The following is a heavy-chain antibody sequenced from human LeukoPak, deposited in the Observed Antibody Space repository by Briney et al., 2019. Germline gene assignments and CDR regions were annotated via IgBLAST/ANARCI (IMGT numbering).Heavy chain of an antibody. CDR2: IYSGGST. CDR3: ARREDHKGRDY. J-gene: IGHJ4*02. V-gene: IGHV3-53*01. CDR1: GFTVSNNY. D-gene: IGHD5-24*01. Sequence: GGSLRLSCVVSGFTVSNNYMSWVRQAPRKGLEWVSLIYSGGSTYYADSVKGRFTISRDNSKNTVYLQMNSLRAEDTAMYYCARREDHKGRDYWGQGTLVTVSS.